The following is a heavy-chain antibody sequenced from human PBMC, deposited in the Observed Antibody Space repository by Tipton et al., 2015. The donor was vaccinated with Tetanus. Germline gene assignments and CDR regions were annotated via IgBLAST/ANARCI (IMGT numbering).Heavy chain of an antibody. J-gene: IGHJ5*02. V-gene: IGHV4-31*03. CDR2: IYYSGDT. Sequence: TLSLTCTVSGASINAGGYFWNWIRQHPGKGPEWIGYIYYSGDTFYNPSLKSRVTISVDTSKNQFSLNLRSVTAADTAVYYCARDQGGGRVVRLNWFDPWGQGTLVTVSS. D-gene: IGHD6-6*01. CDR1: GASINAGGYF. CDR3: ARDQGGGRVVRLNWFDP.